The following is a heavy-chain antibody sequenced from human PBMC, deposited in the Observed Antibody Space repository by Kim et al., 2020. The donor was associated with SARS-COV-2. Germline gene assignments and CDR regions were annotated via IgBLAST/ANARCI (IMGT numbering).Heavy chain of an antibody. CDR2: IVAGSGDT. D-gene: IGHD2-21*02. V-gene: IGHV1-58*01. J-gene: IGHJ4*02. CDR3: AADLCSGDCHNYFDY. CDR1: GITFTSAS. Sequence: SVKVSCKASGITFTSASFQWVRQARGQRLEWMGWIVAGSGDTNYAQKFQGRVTITRDMSTSTAYMELSSLRSEDTAVYYCAADLCSGDCHNYFDYWGQGTLVTVSS.